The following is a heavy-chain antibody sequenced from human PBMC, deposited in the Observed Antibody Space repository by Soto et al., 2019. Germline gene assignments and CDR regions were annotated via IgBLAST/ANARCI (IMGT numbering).Heavy chain of an antibody. CDR2: ISGSGGST. CDR3: AKGGYCSGGSCYSFGAFDI. V-gene: IGHV3-23*01. D-gene: IGHD2-15*01. J-gene: IGHJ3*02. CDR1: GFTFSSYA. Sequence: EVQLLESGGGLVQPGGSLRLSCAASGFTFSSYAISWVRQAPGKGLEWVSAISGSGGSTYYADSVTDRFTFSRDNSKNTLYLQMNSLRVEDTAVYYCAKGGYCSGGSCYSFGAFDIWGQGTMVTVSS.